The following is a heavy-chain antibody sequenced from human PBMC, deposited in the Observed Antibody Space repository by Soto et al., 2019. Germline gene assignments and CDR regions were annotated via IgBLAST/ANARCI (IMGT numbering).Heavy chain of an antibody. V-gene: IGHV4-59*13. J-gene: IGHJ5*01. D-gene: IGHD5-12*01. Sequence: SETQCLRCPVADGSSRSFRCSWIWNPPAQGLEWLGYIFYSGSTNYNPSLKSRVTISVDTSKNQFSLKLSSVTAADTAVYYCARTGYGYNFDYWGQGTLVTVSS. CDR2: IFYSGST. CDR3: ARTGYGYNFDY. CDR1: DGSSRSFR.